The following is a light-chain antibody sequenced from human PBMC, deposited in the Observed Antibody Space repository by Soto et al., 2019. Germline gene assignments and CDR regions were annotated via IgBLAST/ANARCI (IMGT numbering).Light chain of an antibody. J-gene: IGKJ3*01. Sequence: DIQRTQSPSTLSGSVGDRVTITCRASQTIDSWLAWYQQRPGKPPDLMIYKASTLASGVPSRFSGIESGTEFTLTINSLHPDDFATYEGQQSHIYSGTFSPGTKVDIK. CDR1: QTIDSW. CDR2: KAS. CDR3: QQSHIYSGT. V-gene: IGKV1-5*03.